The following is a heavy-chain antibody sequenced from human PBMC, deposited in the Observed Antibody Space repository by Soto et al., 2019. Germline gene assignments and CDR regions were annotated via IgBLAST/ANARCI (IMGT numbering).Heavy chain of an antibody. CDR3: AIGPDSGSYGLRYYYGMDV. D-gene: IGHD1-26*01. Sequence: QVQLVQSGAEVKKPGSSVKVSCKASGGTFSSYAISWVRQAPGQGLEWMGGIIPIFGTANYAQKFQGRVTITADESTSPAYMELSSLRSEDTAVYYCAIGPDSGSYGLRYYYGMDVWGQGATVTVSS. CDR2: IIPIFGTA. J-gene: IGHJ6*02. V-gene: IGHV1-69*01. CDR1: GGTFSSYA.